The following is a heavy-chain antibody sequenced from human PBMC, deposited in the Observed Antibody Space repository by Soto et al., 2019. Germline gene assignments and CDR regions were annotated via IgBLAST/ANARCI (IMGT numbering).Heavy chain of an antibody. CDR2: ISYDGSNK. V-gene: IGHV3-30*18. Sequence: QVQLVESGGGVVQPGRSLRLSCVASGFTFSSYGMHWVRQAPGKGLEWVAVISYDGSNKYYADSVKGRFTIARDNSKHKLYLQMKRMRTEEPDVYYCAKDHLAYIGYGDYWGQGTLVTVSS. CDR1: GFTFSSYG. D-gene: IGHD5-12*01. CDR3: AKDHLAYIGYGDY. J-gene: IGHJ4*02.